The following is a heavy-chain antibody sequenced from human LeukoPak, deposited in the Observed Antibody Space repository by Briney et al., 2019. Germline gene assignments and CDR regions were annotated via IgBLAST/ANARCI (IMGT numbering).Heavy chain of an antibody. CDR3: TRQAEAMDV. D-gene: IGHD6-19*01. Sequence: SETLSLTCTVSGGSISSSNDYWGWVRQPPGKGLEWIGTIYHIRGTHYNPSLKSRATMSVDTSKNQFSLKLSSVTAADTAVYYCTRQAEAMDVWGQGTTVTVSS. J-gene: IGHJ6*02. V-gene: IGHV4-39*01. CDR1: GGSISSSNDY. CDR2: IYHIRGT.